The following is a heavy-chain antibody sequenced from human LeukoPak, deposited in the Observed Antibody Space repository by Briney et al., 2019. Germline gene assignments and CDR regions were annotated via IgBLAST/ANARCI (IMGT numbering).Heavy chain of an antibody. D-gene: IGHD3-10*01. CDR1: GGSISSGGYS. J-gene: IGHJ3*02. CDR3: ARGAVLWFGSFDI. Sequence: PSQTLSLTCAVSGGSISSGGYSWSWIRQLPGKGLEWIGYIYHSGSTYYNPSLKSRVTISVDRSKNQFSLKLSSVTAADTAVYYCARGAVLWFGSFDIWGQGTMVTVSS. CDR2: IYHSGST. V-gene: IGHV4-30-2*01.